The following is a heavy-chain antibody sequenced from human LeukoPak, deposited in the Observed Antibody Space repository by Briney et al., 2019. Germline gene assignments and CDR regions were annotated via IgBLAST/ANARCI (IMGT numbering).Heavy chain of an antibody. CDR2: ISYGGSNK. V-gene: IGHV3-30*18. CDR1: GFTFSSYG. CDR3: AKDPDSSSWYFYFQH. J-gene: IGHJ1*01. D-gene: IGHD6-13*01. Sequence: PGGSLRLSCAASGFTFSSYGMHWVRQAPGKGLEWVAVISYGGSNKYYADSVKGRFTISRDNSKNTLYLQMNSLRAEDTAVYYCAKDPDSSSWYFYFQHWGQGTLVTVSS.